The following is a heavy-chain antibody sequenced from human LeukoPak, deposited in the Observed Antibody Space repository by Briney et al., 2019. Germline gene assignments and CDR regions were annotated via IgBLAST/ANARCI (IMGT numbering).Heavy chain of an antibody. V-gene: IGHV3-23*01. Sequence: GGSLGLSCAASGFTFSSYAMSWVRQAPGKGLEWVSAISGSGGSTYYADSVKGRFTISRDNSKNTLYLQMNSLRAEDTAVYYCAKDPPYSSSSEGYVDYWGQGTLVTVSS. CDR3: AKDPPYSSSSEGYVDY. CDR2: ISGSGGST. CDR1: GFTFSSYA. D-gene: IGHD6-6*01. J-gene: IGHJ4*02.